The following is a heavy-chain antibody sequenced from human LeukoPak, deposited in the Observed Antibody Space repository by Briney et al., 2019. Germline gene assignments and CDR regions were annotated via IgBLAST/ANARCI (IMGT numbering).Heavy chain of an antibody. CDR3: ARGRSIWSGYYGSGGQLRFDP. CDR2: INHGGST. D-gene: IGHD3-3*01. J-gene: IGHJ5*02. CDR1: GGSFSGYY. V-gene: IGHV4-34*01. Sequence: SETLSLTCAVYGGSFSGYYWSWIRQPPGKGLEWIGEINHGGSTNYNPSPKSRVTISVDTSKNQFSLKLSSVTAADTAVYYCARGRSIWSGYYGSGGQLRFDPWGQGTLVTVSS.